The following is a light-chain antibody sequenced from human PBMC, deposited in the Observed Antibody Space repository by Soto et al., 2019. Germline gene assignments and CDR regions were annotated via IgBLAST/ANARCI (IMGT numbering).Light chain of an antibody. Sequence: DIPLTQSPSTLSASLAARSCIXWRASQTISSWLAWYQQKPGKAPKLLIYKASTLKSGVPSRFSGSGSGTEFTLTISSLQPDDFATYYCQHYNSYSEAFGQGTKVDIK. CDR3: QHYNSYSEA. CDR1: QTISSW. V-gene: IGKV1-5*03. J-gene: IGKJ1*01. CDR2: KAS.